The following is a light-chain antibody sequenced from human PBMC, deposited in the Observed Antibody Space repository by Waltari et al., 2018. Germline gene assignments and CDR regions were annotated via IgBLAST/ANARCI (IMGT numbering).Light chain of an antibody. Sequence: QSALAQPPSASGSPGQSVTISCTGTSRDVVGYNSVSWYQQHPGKAPILMIYEVSKRPSGVPDRFSGSKSGNTASLTVSGLQAEDEAAYYCSSYADSNFVVFGGGTKVTVL. V-gene: IGLV2-8*01. CDR2: EVS. CDR1: SRDVVGYNS. CDR3: SSYADSNFVV. J-gene: IGLJ2*01.